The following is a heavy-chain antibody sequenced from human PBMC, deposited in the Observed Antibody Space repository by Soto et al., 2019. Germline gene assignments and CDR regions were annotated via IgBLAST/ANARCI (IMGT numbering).Heavy chain of an antibody. J-gene: IGHJ6*02. CDR1: GYSFTSYY. CDR3: ARVRPTLTTYNYYGMDV. D-gene: IGHD4-17*01. Sequence: ASVKVSCKASGYSFTSYYIHWVRQAPGQGLEWMGIINPSYGSPSYAQKFQGRVTMTRDTSTSTVNMELSSLRSDDTAVYYCARVRPTLTTYNYYGMDVWGQGTTVTVYS. CDR2: INPSYGSP. V-gene: IGHV1-46*01.